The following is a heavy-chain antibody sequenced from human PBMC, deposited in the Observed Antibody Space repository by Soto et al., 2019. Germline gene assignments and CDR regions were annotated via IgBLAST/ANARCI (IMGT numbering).Heavy chain of an antibody. CDR1: GDSVSSNSAG. CDR3: ARGSWDDVSGHYYMDV. CDR2: TYYRSKWYN. Sequence: PSQTLSLTCDISGDSVSSNSAGLNWIRQTPSRGLEWLGRTYYRSKWYNNYAVSVKSRITINPDTSKNQFSLQLNSVTPEDTAVYYCARGSWDDVSGHYYMDVWGKGTTVTVSS. J-gene: IGHJ6*03. D-gene: IGHD1-1*01. V-gene: IGHV6-1*01.